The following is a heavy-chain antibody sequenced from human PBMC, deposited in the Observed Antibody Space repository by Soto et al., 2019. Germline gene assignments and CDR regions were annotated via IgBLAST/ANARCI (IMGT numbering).Heavy chain of an antibody. Sequence: SETLSLTCTVSGGSISSGDYYWSWIRQPPGKGLEWIGYIYYSGSTYYNPSLKSRVTISVDTSKNQFSLKLSSVTAADTAVYYCARGSYYYDSSGYYHYWGQRTLVTVSS. V-gene: IGHV4-30-4*01. CDR1: GGSISSGDYY. CDR3: ARGSYYYDSSGYYHY. CDR2: IYYSGST. J-gene: IGHJ4*02. D-gene: IGHD3-22*01.